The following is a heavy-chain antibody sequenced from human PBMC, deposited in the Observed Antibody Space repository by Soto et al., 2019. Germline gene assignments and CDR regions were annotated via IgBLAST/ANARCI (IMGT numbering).Heavy chain of an antibody. CDR1: GFTFSSYA. V-gene: IGHV3-23*01. CDR3: AKGRAAWRHLYYFDY. CDR2: ISGSGGST. J-gene: IGHJ4*02. Sequence: PGGSLRLSCAASGFTFSSYAMSWVRQAPGKGLEWASAISGSGGSTYYADSVKGRFTISRDNSKNTLYLQMNSLRAEDTAVYYCAKGRAAWRHLYYFDYWGQGTLVTVSS.